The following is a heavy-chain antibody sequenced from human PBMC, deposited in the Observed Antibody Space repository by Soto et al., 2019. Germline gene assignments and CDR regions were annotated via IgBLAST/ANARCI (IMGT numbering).Heavy chain of an antibody. J-gene: IGHJ4*02. Sequence: SETLAGACPVSGYSRSSSSFCWGWIRQPPGKGLEWIGHIFHTGATYQNPTLKSRLRMSVDTSKNQFSLNLSSVTATDTAVYYCARRRIVPTTNFDYWGQGTLVPVSS. CDR1: GYSRSSSSFC. CDR2: IFHTGAT. V-gene: IGHV4-39*01. D-gene: IGHD1-26*01. CDR3: ARRRIVPTTNFDY.